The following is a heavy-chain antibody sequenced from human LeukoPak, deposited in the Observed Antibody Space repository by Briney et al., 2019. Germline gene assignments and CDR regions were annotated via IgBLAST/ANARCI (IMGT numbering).Heavy chain of an antibody. CDR3: ARDRVVGATTG. D-gene: IGHD1-26*01. CDR1: GFTFSSYS. CDR2: ISSSSSYI. V-gene: IGHV3-21*01. J-gene: IGHJ4*02. Sequence: GGSLRLSCAASGFTFSSYSMNWVRQAPGKGLEWVSSISSSSSYIYYADSVKGRFAISRDNAKNSLYLQMNSLRAEDTAVYYCARDRVVGATTGWGQGTLVTVSS.